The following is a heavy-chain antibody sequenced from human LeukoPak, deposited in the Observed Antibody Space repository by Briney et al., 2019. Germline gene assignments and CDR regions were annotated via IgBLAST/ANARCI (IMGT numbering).Heavy chain of an antibody. J-gene: IGHJ4*02. CDR1: GFTFSNFW. V-gene: IGHV3-7*03. D-gene: IGHD1-1*01. CDR2: IKVDGSEK. CDR3: ARKTGTTGEAFDY. Sequence: GGSLILSCAASGFTFSNFWMSWVRQAPGKGLEWVANIKVDGSEKYYVDSVKGRFTISGDNAENSLYLQMNSLRAEDTAVYYCARKTGTTGEAFDYWGQGTQVTVSS.